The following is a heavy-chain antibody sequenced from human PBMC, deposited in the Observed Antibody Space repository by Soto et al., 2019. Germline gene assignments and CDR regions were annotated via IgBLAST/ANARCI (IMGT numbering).Heavy chain of an antibody. CDR1: GFTFSSYG. D-gene: IGHD3-22*01. CDR2: IWYDGSNK. Sequence: QVQLVESGGGVVQPGRSLRLSCAASGFTFSSYGMHWVRQAPGKGLAWVAVIWYDGSNKYYADYVKGRFTISRDNSKNTLYLQMNSLRAEDTAVYYCASSYSVSGYYDSSGYLDYWGQGTLVTVSS. CDR3: ASSYSVSGYYDSSGYLDY. V-gene: IGHV3-33*01. J-gene: IGHJ4*02.